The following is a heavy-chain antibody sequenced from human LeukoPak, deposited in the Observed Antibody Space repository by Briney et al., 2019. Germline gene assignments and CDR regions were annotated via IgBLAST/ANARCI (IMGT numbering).Heavy chain of an antibody. CDR2: ISYDGSNK. D-gene: IGHD6-19*01. V-gene: IGHV3-30-3*01. Sequence: GGSLRLSCAASGFTFSSYAMHWVRQAPGKGLEWVAVISYDGSNKYYADSVKGRFTISRDNSKNTLYLQMNSLRAEDTALYYCAKDGISVAGLDYWGQGTLVTVSS. J-gene: IGHJ4*02. CDR3: AKDGISVAGLDY. CDR1: GFTFSSYA.